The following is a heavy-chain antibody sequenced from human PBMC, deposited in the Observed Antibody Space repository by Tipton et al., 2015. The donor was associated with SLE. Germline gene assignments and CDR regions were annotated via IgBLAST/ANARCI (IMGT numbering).Heavy chain of an antibody. J-gene: IGHJ3*02. CDR2: INHSGST. D-gene: IGHD2-15*01. V-gene: IGHV4-34*01. CDR3: ARDLWYGAFDI. CDR1: GGSFSGYY. Sequence: TLSLTCAVYGGSFSGYYWSWIRQPPGKGLEWIGEINHSGSTNYNPSLKSRVTISVDTSKNQFSLKLSSVTAADTAVYYCARDLWYGAFDIWGQGTMVTVSS.